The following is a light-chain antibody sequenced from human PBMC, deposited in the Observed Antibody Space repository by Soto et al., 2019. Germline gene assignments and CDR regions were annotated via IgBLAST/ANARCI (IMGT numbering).Light chain of an antibody. CDR1: SSDVGGYNY. J-gene: IGLJ1*01. V-gene: IGLV2-11*01. Sequence: QSALTQPRSVSGSPGQSVTISCTGTSSDVGGYNYVTWYQQYPGKAPKVMIYDVKTRPSGVPDRFSGSKSGNTASLTISGLQAEDEADYYCWSYAGDYTFVFGPGTKVTVL. CDR2: DVK. CDR3: WSYAGDYTFV.